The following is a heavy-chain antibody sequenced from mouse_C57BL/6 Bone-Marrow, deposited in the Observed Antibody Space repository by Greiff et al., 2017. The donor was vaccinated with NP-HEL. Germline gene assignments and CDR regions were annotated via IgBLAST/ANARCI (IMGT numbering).Heavy chain of an antibody. D-gene: IGHD2-1*01. V-gene: IGHV1-69*01. CDR1: GYTFTSYW. J-gene: IGHJ4*01. Sequence: QVQLKQPGAELVMPGASVKLSCKASGYTFTSYWMHWVKQRPGQGLEWIGEIDPSDSYTNYNQKFKGKSTLTVDKSSSTAYMQLSSLTSEDSAVYYCASIYYGNHYAMDYRGQGTSVTVSS. CDR2: IDPSDSYT. CDR3: ASIYYGNHYAMDY.